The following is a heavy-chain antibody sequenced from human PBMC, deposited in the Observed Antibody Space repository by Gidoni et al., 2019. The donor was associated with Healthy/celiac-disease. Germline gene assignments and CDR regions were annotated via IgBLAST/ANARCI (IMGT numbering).Heavy chain of an antibody. V-gene: IGHV4-34*01. D-gene: IGHD3-16*01. CDR1: GGSFSGYY. CDR3: ASLGSLGQLRPFDP. CDR2: INHSGST. J-gene: IGHJ5*02. Sequence: QVQLPQWGAGLLKPSETLSITCAVDGGSFSGYYWRWIRQPPGKGLEWLGEINHSGSTNYNPSLKRRVTISVDTSKNQFSLKLSAVTAADTAVYYCASLGSLGQLRPFDPWGQGTLVTVSS.